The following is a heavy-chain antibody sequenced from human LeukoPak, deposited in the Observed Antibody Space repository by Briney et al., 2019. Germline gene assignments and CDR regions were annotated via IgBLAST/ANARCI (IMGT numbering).Heavy chain of an antibody. Sequence: GGSLRLSCAASGFTFDDYAMIWVRHAPGKGLEWVSGINWNGGSTGYADSVKGRFTISRDNAKNSLYLQMNSLRAEDTALYYCALEMRSAYGMDVWGQGTTVTVSS. J-gene: IGHJ6*02. V-gene: IGHV3-20*04. CDR2: INWNGGST. D-gene: IGHD2-15*01. CDR1: GFTFDDYA. CDR3: ALEMRSAYGMDV.